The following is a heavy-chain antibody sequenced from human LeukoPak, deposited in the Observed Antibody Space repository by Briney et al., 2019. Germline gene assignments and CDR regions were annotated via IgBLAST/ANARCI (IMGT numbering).Heavy chain of an antibody. J-gene: IGHJ4*02. CDR2: IWYDGSNK. D-gene: IGHD2-2*01. Sequence: QSGGSLRLSCAASGFTFSSYGMHWVRQAPGKGLEWVAVIWYDGSNKYYADSVKGRFTISRDNSKNTLYLQMNSLRAEDTAVYYCARDITRGVVVPAATFDYWGQGTLVTVSS. CDR3: ARDITRGVVVPAATFDY. V-gene: IGHV3-33*01. CDR1: GFTFSSYG.